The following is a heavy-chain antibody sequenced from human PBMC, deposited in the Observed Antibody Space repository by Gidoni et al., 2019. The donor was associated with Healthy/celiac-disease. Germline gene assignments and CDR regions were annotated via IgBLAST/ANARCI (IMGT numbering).Heavy chain of an antibody. V-gene: IGHV3-21*01. Sequence: EVQLVESAVGLVKPGGSLRLSCAASRFSFSSYSMNWVRQAPGKGLEWVSSISSSSSYIYYADSVKGRFTISRDNAKNSLYLQMNSLRAEDTAVYYCARDEGATNDAFDIWGQGTMVTVSS. CDR1: RFSFSSYS. D-gene: IGHD1-26*01. CDR2: ISSSSSYI. J-gene: IGHJ3*02. CDR3: ARDEGATNDAFDI.